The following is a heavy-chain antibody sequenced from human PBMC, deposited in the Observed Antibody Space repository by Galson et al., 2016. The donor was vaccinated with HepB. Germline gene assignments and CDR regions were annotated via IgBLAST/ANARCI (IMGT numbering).Heavy chain of an antibody. D-gene: IGHD4-23*01. CDR1: GFTFSSYA. Sequence: SLRLSCAASGFTFSSYAMHWVRQAPGKGLEWVTVISYDGNNKYFAGSVKGRFTISREHSYNTLYLQMKSLRPDDTAVYYCAKAVGGISVSLPDFWGQGTLVTVAS. CDR2: ISYDGNNK. CDR3: AKAVGGISVSLPDF. J-gene: IGHJ4*02. V-gene: IGHV3-30-3*01.